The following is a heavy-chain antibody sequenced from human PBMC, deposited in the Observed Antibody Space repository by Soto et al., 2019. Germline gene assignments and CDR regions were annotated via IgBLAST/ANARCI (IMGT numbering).Heavy chain of an antibody. CDR1: GFSLSTSGVG. CDR3: AKDYGDFEFIDY. D-gene: IGHD4-17*01. Sequence: KSGPTLVNPTQTLTLTCTFSGFSLSTSGVGVGWIRQPPGKALEWLALIYWNDDKRYSPSLKSRLTITKDTSKNQVVLTMTNMDPVDTAVYYCAKDYGDFEFIDYWGQGTLVTVSS. CDR2: IYWNDDK. V-gene: IGHV2-5*01. J-gene: IGHJ4*02.